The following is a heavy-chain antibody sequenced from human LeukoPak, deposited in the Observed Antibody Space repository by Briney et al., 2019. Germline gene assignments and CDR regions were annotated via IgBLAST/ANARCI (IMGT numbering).Heavy chain of an antibody. V-gene: IGHV1-46*01. CDR1: GYTFTNYY. CDR2: INPSVGST. D-gene: IGHD3-22*01. J-gene: IGHJ5*02. CDR3: ARVDDRSAFDP. Sequence: ASVKVSCKASGYTFTNYYVHWVRQAPGQGLEWVGIINPSVGSTSSTQKFQDRVTMTRDMSTSTVYMHLSSLTFEDTAVYYCARVDDRSAFDPWGQGTLVTVSS.